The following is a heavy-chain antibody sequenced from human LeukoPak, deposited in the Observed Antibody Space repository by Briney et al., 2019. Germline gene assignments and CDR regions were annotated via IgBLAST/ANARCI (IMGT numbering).Heavy chain of an antibody. Sequence: ASVKVSCKASGYTFTSYGISWVRQAPGQGLEWMATINPSGGDTTYAQKFQGRVTMTRDTSTSTVYMELSSLRSDDTAVYYCGIAALTGYEFDYWGQGTLVTVSS. V-gene: IGHV1-46*03. CDR2: INPSGGDT. CDR1: GYTFTSYG. J-gene: IGHJ4*02. CDR3: GIAALTGYEFDY. D-gene: IGHD3-9*01.